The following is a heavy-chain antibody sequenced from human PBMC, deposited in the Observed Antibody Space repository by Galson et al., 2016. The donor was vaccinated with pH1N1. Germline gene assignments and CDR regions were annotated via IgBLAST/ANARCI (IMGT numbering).Heavy chain of an antibody. J-gene: IGHJ3*02. V-gene: IGHV5-51*03. Sequence: QSGAEVKKPGESLKISCKASGYSFTSQWIAWVRQVPGKGLEWVGVVNPGGSTIRYSPPFQGQVTISSDKSINIAYLQWISLRAPDTATYYCARQYDFGDYRGDAFDIWGQGTVVIVSS. CDR2: VNPGGSTI. D-gene: IGHD4-17*01. CDR3: ARQYDFGDYRGDAFDI. CDR1: GYSFTSQW.